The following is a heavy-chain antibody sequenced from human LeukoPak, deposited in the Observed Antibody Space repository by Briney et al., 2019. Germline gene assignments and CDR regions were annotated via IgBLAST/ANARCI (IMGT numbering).Heavy chain of an antibody. D-gene: IGHD2/OR15-2a*01. Sequence: VRSLRLSCAASGFTFSSSGMHWVRQAPGKGLEWVAVIWYDGSNKYYADSVKGRFTISRDNSKNTLYLHMNSLRAEDTAVYYCARDHSTVLFDYWGQGTLVTVSS. CDR2: IWYDGSNK. J-gene: IGHJ4*02. V-gene: IGHV3-33*01. CDR1: GFTFSSSG. CDR3: ARDHSTVLFDY.